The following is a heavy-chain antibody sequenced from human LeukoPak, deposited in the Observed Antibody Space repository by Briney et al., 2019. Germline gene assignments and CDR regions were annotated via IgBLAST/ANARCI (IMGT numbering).Heavy chain of an antibody. Sequence: GGSLRLSCAASGFALSSHWMTWVRQVPGRGPEWVANVNRDGSETFYLDSVKGRFTISKDNAKNSLYLQMNSLRAEDTALYHCARNNGMDVWGQGTTVIVSS. J-gene: IGHJ6*02. V-gene: IGHV3-7*03. CDR3: ARNNGMDV. CDR2: VNRDGSET. CDR1: GFALSSHW.